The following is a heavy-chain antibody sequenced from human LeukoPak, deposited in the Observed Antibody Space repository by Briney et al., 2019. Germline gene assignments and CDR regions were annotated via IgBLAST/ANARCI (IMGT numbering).Heavy chain of an antibody. V-gene: IGHV3-21*01. CDR1: GFTFSSYS. Sequence: GRSLRLSCAASGFTFSSYSMNWVRQAPGKGLEWVSSISSSSSYIYYADSVKGRFTISRDNAKNSLYLQMNSLRAEDTAVYYCARDQTFLATITAFDYWGQGTLVTVSS. CDR3: ARDQTFLATITAFDY. D-gene: IGHD5-12*01. J-gene: IGHJ4*02. CDR2: ISSSSSYI.